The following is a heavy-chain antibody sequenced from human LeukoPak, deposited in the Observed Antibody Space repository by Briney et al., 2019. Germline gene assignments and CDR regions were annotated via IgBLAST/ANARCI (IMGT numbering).Heavy chain of an antibody. J-gene: IGHJ4*02. CDR3: AKALAPMTTVTSDFDY. CDR1: GFTFNTYS. V-gene: IGHV3-21*01. D-gene: IGHD4-17*01. CDR2: ISSSSTYI. Sequence: GGSLRLSCAASGFTFNTYSMNWVRQAPGKGLEWVSCISSSSTYIHYADSVKGRFTISRDNAKNSLYFQMNSLRVEDTAVYYCAKALAPMTTVTSDFDYWGQGTLVSVSS.